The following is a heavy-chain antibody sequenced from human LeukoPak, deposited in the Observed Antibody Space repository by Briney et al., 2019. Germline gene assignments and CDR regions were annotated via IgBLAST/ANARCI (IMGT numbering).Heavy chain of an antibody. Sequence: GGSLRLSCAASGFRFSTYWMNWVRQAPGKGLEWVSSISSSSSYIYYADSVKGRFTISRDSAKNSLYLQMNSLRAEDTAVYYCARAYCSGGSCYLTRFDYWGQGTLVTVSS. CDR3: ARAYCSGGSCYLTRFDY. CDR2: ISSSSSYI. V-gene: IGHV3-21*01. CDR1: GFRFSTYW. D-gene: IGHD2-15*01. J-gene: IGHJ4*02.